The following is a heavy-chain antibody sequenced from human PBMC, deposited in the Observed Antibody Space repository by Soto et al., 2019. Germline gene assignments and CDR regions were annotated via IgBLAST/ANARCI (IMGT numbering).Heavy chain of an antibody. Sequence: QVQLVQSGAEVKKPGASVKVSCKASGYTFTGYYMHWVRQAPGQGLEWMGWINPNSGGTNYAQKFQGWVTMTRDTSISTAYMELSRLRSDDTAVYYCARDLCSGGSCYPPTPHDAFDIWGQGTMVTVSS. J-gene: IGHJ3*02. CDR1: GYTFTGYY. CDR3: ARDLCSGGSCYPPTPHDAFDI. D-gene: IGHD2-15*01. V-gene: IGHV1-2*04. CDR2: INPNSGGT.